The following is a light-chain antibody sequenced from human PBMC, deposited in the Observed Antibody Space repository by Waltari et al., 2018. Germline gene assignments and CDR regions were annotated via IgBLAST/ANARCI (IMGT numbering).Light chain of an antibody. CDR2: KDI. J-gene: IGLJ3*02. V-gene: IGLV3-16*01. Sequence: SHELTQPPSVSVSLGQMARISCSGEALSTKYVYWSQQKPGQSPVLIIYKDIERPSGTPERFSGSSSGTLVTLTISGVQAEDEADYYCLSPDSGGTYWVFGGGTKLTVL. CDR1: ALSTKY. CDR3: LSPDSGGTYWV.